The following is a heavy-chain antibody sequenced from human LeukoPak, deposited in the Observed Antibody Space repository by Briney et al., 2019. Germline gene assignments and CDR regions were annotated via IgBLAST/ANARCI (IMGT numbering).Heavy chain of an antibody. CDR3: ARDHAPAGGGLDY. CDR2: IKQDGSEK. V-gene: IGHV3-7*03. CDR1: GFSFGSYW. J-gene: IGHJ4*02. D-gene: IGHD6-13*01. Sequence: GGSLRLSCAASGFSFGSYWMHWVRQAPGTGLEWVASIKQDGSEKLYGASVRGRFTVYRDTSKNTVYLQMNSLRVEDTALYYCARDHAPAGGGLDYWGQGTQGTVSS.